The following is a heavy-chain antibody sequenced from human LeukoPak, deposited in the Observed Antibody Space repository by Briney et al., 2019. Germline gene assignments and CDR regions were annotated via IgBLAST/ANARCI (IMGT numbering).Heavy chain of an antibody. CDR2: VYYSAST. CDR3: AKYTGTYFDY. D-gene: IGHD7-27*01. Sequence: PSETLSLTCTVSGGSISRYYWSWIRQPPGKGREWIGYVYYSASTNYNPSLKSRVTISVDTSKNQFSLKLSSVTAADTAVYYCAKYTGTYFDYWGQGTLVTVSS. V-gene: IGHV4-59*08. J-gene: IGHJ4*02. CDR1: GGSISRYY.